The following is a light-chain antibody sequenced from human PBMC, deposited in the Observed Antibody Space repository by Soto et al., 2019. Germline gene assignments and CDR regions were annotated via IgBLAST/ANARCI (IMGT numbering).Light chain of an antibody. CDR3: QQRSNWPPLT. CDR1: QSVRSY. CDR2: DAS. J-gene: IGKJ4*01. V-gene: IGKV3-11*01. Sequence: EIVLKQSPATLSLSPGERATLSCRASQSVRSYLAWYQQKPGQAPRLLIYDASNRATGIPARFSGSGSGTDFTLTISSLEPEDFAVYYCQQRSNWPPLTFGGGTKVEIK.